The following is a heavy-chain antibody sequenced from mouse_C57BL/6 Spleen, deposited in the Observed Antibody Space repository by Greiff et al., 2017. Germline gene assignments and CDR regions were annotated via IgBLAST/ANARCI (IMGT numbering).Heavy chain of an antibody. Sequence: EVQLQQSGPELVKPGASVKISCKASGYSFTGYYMNWVKQSPEKSLEWIGEINPSTGGTTYNQKFKAKATLTVDKSSSTAYMQLKSLTSEDSAVYYCARVPSGSSYLDYWGQGTTLTVSS. CDR1: GYSFTGYY. D-gene: IGHD1-1*01. CDR2: INPSTGGT. CDR3: ARVPSGSSYLDY. J-gene: IGHJ2*01. V-gene: IGHV1-42*01.